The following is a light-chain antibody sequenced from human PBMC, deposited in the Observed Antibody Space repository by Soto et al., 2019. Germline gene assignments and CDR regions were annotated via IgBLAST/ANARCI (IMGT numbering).Light chain of an antibody. CDR2: GAS. V-gene: IGKV3-20*01. CDR1: QSVSSTS. J-gene: IGKJ4*01. CDR3: QQYGSSPLT. Sequence: EIVLTQSPGALSLSPGERATLSCRASQSVSSTSLAWYQQKPGHAPRLLIYGASSRATGIPDRFSGSGSGTDFILTISRLEPQDFAVYYCQQYGSSPLTFVGGTKVGIK.